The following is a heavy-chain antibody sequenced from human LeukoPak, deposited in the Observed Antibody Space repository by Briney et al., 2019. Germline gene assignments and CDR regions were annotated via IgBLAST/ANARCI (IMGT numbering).Heavy chain of an antibody. D-gene: IGHD2-15*01. V-gene: IGHV3-23*01. CDR1: GFTLSTNA. CDR2: ISGSGAST. Sequence: GGSLRLSCLTSGFTLSTNAMSWVRQAPGKGLEWISGISGSGASTYYADSVKGRFTISRDDSRNTLYLQMNSLRGDDTAVYYCAKQLGYCSDGSCYFPYWGQGTLVTVSS. CDR3: AKQLGYCSDGSCYFPY. J-gene: IGHJ4*02.